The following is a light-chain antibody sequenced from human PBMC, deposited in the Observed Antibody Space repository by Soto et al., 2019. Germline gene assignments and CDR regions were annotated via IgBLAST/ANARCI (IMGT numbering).Light chain of an antibody. CDR1: SSNIGTNWP. Sequence: QSALTQPPSVSRAPGQRVTISCTGSSSNIGTNWPVHWYQQFPGIAPKLLIYDNNNRPSGVPDRFSGSKSGTSASLAITGLQAEDEADYYCQSYDNSLSARVFGGGTKLTVL. CDR3: QSYDNSLSARV. V-gene: IGLV1-40*01. CDR2: DNN. J-gene: IGLJ3*02.